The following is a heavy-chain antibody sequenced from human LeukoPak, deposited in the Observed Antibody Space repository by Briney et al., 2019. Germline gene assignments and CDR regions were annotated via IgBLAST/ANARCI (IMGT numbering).Heavy chain of an antibody. CDR1: GGSVSSSSYF. J-gene: IGHJ4*02. D-gene: IGHD3-22*01. Sequence: SETLSLTCTVSGGSVSSSSYFWGWIRQPPGKGLEWIGSIHYSGGTYYNPSLKSRVTISVDTSKNQFSLKLSSVTAADTAVYYCARSRAGSGYYGNWGQGTLVTVSS. CDR2: IHYSGGT. CDR3: ARSRAGSGYYGN. V-gene: IGHV4-39*01.